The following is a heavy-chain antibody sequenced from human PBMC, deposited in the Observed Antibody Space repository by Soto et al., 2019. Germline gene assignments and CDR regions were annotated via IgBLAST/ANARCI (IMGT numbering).Heavy chain of an antibody. CDR3: ARLYCTNGVCYPPVYYYYGMDV. Sequence: SETLSLTCTVSGGSISSSSYYWGWIRQPPGKGLEWIGSIYYSGSTYYNPSLKSRVTISVDTSKNQFSLKLSSVTAADTAVYYCARLYCTNGVCYPPVYYYYGMDVWGQGTTVT. J-gene: IGHJ6*02. V-gene: IGHV4-39*01. CDR2: IYYSGST. CDR1: GGSISSSSYY. D-gene: IGHD2-8*01.